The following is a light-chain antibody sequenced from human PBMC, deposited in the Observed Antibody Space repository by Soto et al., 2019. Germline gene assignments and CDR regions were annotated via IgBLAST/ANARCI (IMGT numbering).Light chain of an antibody. Sequence: LTQPPSASGSPGQSVTISCTGTSSDVGAYNYVSWYQRHPGKGPKLMIYEVSKRTSGVPDRFSGSKSGNTASLTVSGLQAEDEADYYCSSFAGSNTVFGGGTKVTVL. J-gene: IGLJ2*01. CDR1: SSDVGAYNY. V-gene: IGLV2-8*01. CDR3: SSFAGSNTV. CDR2: EVS.